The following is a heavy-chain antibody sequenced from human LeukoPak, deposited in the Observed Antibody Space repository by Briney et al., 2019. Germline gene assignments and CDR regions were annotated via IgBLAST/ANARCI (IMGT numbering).Heavy chain of an antibody. V-gene: IGHV3-23*01. CDR2: ISGSGGST. CDR3: AKDYAIIEWELHNYYGMDV. CDR1: GFTFSSYG. J-gene: IGHJ6*02. D-gene: IGHD1-26*01. Sequence: GGSLRLSCAASGFTFSSYGMSWVRQAPGKGLEWVSGISGSGGSTYYADSVKGRLTISRDNSKNTLYLQMNSLRAEDTAVYYCAKDYAIIEWELHNYYGMDVWGQGTTVTVSS.